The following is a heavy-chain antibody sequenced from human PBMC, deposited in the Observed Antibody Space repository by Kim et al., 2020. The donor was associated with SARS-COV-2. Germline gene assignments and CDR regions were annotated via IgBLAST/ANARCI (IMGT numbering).Heavy chain of an antibody. D-gene: IGHD6-13*01. J-gene: IGHJ4*02. CDR2: IYSGGTT. V-gene: IGHV3-53*01. CDR3: VRDFYSSSWGN. Sequence: GGSLRLSCAVSGFSVSSNYMSWVRQAPGKGLEWVSVIYSGGTTYYADSVKGRFTISRDNSKNTLYLQMNSLRAEDTAVYYCVRDFYSSSWGNWGQGTLVT. CDR1: GFSVSSNY.